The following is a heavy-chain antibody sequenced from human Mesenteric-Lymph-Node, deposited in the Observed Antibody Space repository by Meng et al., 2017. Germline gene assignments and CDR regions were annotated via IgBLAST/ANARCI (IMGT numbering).Heavy chain of an antibody. J-gene: IGHJ3*02. Sequence: SQTLSLTCAISGDSVSSNSATWNWFRQSPSRALEWLGRTYYRSRWNNDYAESVKSRITINPDTSKNQFSLQLNSVTPEDTAVYYCARDMRQWLALDAFDIWGQGTMVTVSS. CDR3: ARDMRQWLALDAFDI. CDR1: GDSVSSNSAT. CDR2: TYYRSRWNN. D-gene: IGHD6-19*01. V-gene: IGHV6-1*01.